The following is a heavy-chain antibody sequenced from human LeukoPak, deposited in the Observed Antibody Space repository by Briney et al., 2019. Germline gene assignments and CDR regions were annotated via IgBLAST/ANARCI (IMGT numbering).Heavy chain of an antibody. CDR3: AREYYGGHDAFDI. J-gene: IGHJ3*02. D-gene: IGHD3-3*01. V-gene: IGHV3-30*04. Sequence: GGSLRLSCAASGFTFSSYAMHWVSQAPGKGLEWVAVISYDGSNKYYADSVKGRFTISRDNSKNTLYLQMNSLRAEDTAVYYCAREYYGGHDAFDIWGQGTMVTVSS. CDR1: GFTFSSYA. CDR2: ISYDGSNK.